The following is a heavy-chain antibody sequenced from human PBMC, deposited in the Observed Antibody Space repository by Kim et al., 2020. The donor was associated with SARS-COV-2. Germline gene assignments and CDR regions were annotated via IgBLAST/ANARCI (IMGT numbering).Heavy chain of an antibody. CDR3: TTPPPGAPKDNYYGMDV. J-gene: IGHJ6*02. CDR1: GFTFSDHY. CDR2: SRNKANSYTT. Sequence: GGSLRLSCVASGFTFSDHYMDWVRQAPGKGLEWVGRSRNKANSYTTEYAASVKGRFTISRDDSGNSLYLQMNSLKTEDTAVYYCTTPPPGAPKDNYYGMDVWGQGTTVTVSS. D-gene: IGHD1-26*01. V-gene: IGHV3-72*01.